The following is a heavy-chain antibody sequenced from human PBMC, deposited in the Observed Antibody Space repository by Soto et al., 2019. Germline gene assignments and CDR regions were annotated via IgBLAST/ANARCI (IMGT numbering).Heavy chain of an antibody. CDR2: IYYSGST. D-gene: IGHD5-12*01. CDR1: GGSISSYY. V-gene: IGHV4-59*01. Sequence: QVQLQESGPGLVKPSETLSLTCTVSGGSISSYYWSWIRQPPGKGLEWIGYIYYSGSTNYNPSLKSRVTTSSDKXKNQFSLKLSSVTAADTAVYYCARAQRWLQSGIDYWGQGTLVTVSS. CDR3: ARAQRWLQSGIDY. J-gene: IGHJ4*02.